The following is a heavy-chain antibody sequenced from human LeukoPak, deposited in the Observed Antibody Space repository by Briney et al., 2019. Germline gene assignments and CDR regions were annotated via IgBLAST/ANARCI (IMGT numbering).Heavy chain of an antibody. V-gene: IGHV3-30*02. J-gene: IGHJ4*02. CDR1: GFTFSSYG. CDR3: AKDPDSGGKGGDS. D-gene: IGHD4-23*01. Sequence: GGSLRLSCAAAGFTFSSYGMHWVRQAPGKGLEWVAFIRYDGSNKYYADSVKGRFTISRDNSKNMLYLQVNSLRGEDTAVYYCAKDPDSGGKGGDSWGQGTLVTVSS. CDR2: IRYDGSNK.